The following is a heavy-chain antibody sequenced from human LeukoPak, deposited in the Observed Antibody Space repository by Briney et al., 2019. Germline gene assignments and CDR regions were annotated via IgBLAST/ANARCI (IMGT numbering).Heavy chain of an antibody. CDR1: GYTFTSYY. Sequence: ASVKVSCKASGYTFTSYYMHWVRQAPGQGLEWMGIINPSGGSTSYAQKFQGRVTMTRDTSTSTVYMELSSLRSEDTAVYYCARTAMVVTDGGQAGWFDRWGQGTLVTVSS. D-gene: IGHD4-23*01. CDR3: ARTAMVVTDGGQAGWFDR. V-gene: IGHV1-46*01. J-gene: IGHJ5*02. CDR2: INPSGGST.